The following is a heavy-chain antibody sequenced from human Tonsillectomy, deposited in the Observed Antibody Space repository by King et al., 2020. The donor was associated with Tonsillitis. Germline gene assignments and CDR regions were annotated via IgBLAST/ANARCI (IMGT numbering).Heavy chain of an antibody. CDR3: ARDSRNYYDISGYGL. D-gene: IGHD3-22*01. CDR1: GFTFSTYW. CDR2: INSDGSST. Sequence: DVQLVESGGGLVQPGGSLRLSCAASGFTFSTYWMHWVRQAPGKGLVWVSRINSDGSSTTYADSVKGRFTISRDNAKKTLWLQMNSLRAEDTAVYYCARDSRNYYDISGYGLWGQGTLVTVSS. V-gene: IGHV3-74*01. J-gene: IGHJ4*02.